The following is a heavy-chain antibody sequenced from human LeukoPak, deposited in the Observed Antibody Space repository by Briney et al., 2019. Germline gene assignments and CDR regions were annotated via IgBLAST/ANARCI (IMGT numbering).Heavy chain of an antibody. V-gene: IGHV4-34*01. CDR2: INHRGST. J-gene: IGHJ4*02. CDR1: GGSFSGYY. CDR3: ARQEGY. Sequence: PSETLSLTCAVYGGSFSGYYWSWIRQPPGKGLEWIGEINHRGSTNYNPSLKSRVTISVDTSKNQFSLKLSSVTAADTAVYYCARQEGYWGQGTLVTVSS.